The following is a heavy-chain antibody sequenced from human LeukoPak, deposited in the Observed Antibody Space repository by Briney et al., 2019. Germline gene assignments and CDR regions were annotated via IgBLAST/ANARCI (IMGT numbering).Heavy chain of an antibody. CDR2: ISSSSSYI. CDR1: GFTFSSYS. V-gene: IGHV3-21*01. D-gene: IGHD3-22*01. Sequence: PGGSLRLSCAASGFTFSSYSMNWVRQAPGKGLEWVSSISSSSSYIYYADSVKGRFTISRDNAKNSLYPQMNSLRAEDTAVYYCAREDYYDSSGYFVDYWGQGTLVTVSS. J-gene: IGHJ4*02. CDR3: AREDYYDSSGYFVDY.